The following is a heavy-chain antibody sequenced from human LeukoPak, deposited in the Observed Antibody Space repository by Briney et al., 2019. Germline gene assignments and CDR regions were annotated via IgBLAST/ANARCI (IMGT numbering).Heavy chain of an antibody. CDR2: ISSSGNTI. Sequence: GGSLRLSCAASGFTFSSYEMNWGRQAPGKGVEWVSYISSSGNTIYYADSVKGRFTISRDNAKNSLYLQMNSLRAEDTAVYYCARGYIWGSYGFDYWGQGTLVTVSS. CDR3: ARGYIWGSYGFDY. D-gene: IGHD3-16*01. J-gene: IGHJ4*02. V-gene: IGHV3-48*03. CDR1: GFTFSSYE.